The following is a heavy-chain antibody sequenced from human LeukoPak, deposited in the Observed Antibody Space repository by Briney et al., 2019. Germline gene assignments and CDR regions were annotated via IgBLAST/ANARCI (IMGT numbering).Heavy chain of an antibody. CDR3: AKPHDRRDSYLDY. CDR1: GFTFSSYA. CDR2: ISGSGGST. Sequence: GGSLRLSCAASGFTFSSYAMSWVRQAPGKGLEWVSAISGSGGSTYYADSVKGRFTISRDNSKNTLYLQMNSLRAEDTAVYYRAKPHDRRDSYLDYWGQGTLVTVSS. J-gene: IGHJ4*02. V-gene: IGHV3-23*01. D-gene: IGHD5-24*01.